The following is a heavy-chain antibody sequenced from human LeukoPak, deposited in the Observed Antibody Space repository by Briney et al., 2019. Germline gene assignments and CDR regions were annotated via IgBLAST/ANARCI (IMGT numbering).Heavy chain of an antibody. CDR3: SRGPWYYGWGRYSS. V-gene: IGHV4-34*01. Sequence: SETLSLTCAVYGGSFSGYYWSWIRHPPRKGLEWMREINHSGSTNSNPTLTSQVTVSVDTAKNKCPLKLRSITAPDTAADDFSRGPWYYGWGRYSSWVQGTMVTVS. D-gene: IGHD3-10*01. J-gene: IGHJ4*02. CDR2: INHSGST. CDR1: GGSFSGYY.